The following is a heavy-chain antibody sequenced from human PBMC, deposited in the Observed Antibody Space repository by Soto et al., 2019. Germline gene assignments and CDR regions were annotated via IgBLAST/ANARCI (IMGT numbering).Heavy chain of an antibody. CDR2: IYYSGST. Sequence: QLQLQESGPGLVKPSETLSLTCTVSGGSISSSSYDWGWIRQPPGMGLEWIGSIYYSGSTHCNPSLKSRVTISVDTSKNQFSLKLSSVTAADTAVYYCSRHDYGDYVFDYWGQGTLVTVSS. V-gene: IGHV4-39*01. CDR1: GGSISSSSYD. CDR3: SRHDYGDYVFDY. D-gene: IGHD4-17*01. J-gene: IGHJ4*02.